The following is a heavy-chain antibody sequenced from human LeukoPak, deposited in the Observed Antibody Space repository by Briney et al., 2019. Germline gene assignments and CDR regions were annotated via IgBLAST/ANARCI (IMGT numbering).Heavy chain of an antibody. CDR2: IRGSGVNT. J-gene: IGHJ3*02. Sequence: GGSLRLSCTASGFSFSAYAMMWVRQAPGKGPEWVSAIRGSGVNTYYADSVRGRFTISRDNSKYTLFLQMNSLRAEDTAVYYCARDPNGDYIGAFDMWGPETMVTVSS. CDR1: GFSFSAYA. CDR3: ARDPNGDYIGAFDM. D-gene: IGHD4-17*01. V-gene: IGHV3-23*01.